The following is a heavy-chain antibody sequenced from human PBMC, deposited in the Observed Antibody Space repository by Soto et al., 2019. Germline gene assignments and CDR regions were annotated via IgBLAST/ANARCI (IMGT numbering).Heavy chain of an antibody. CDR2: IYHSGST. CDR1: GGSISSSNW. Sequence: PAETLSLTCAVSGGSISSSNWWSWVRQPPGKGLEWIGEIYHSGSTNYNPSLKSRVTISVDKSKNQFSLKLSSVTAADTAVYYCASLIAAAGNYFDYWGQGTLVTVS. D-gene: IGHD6-13*01. V-gene: IGHV4-4*02. CDR3: ASLIAAAGNYFDY. J-gene: IGHJ4*02.